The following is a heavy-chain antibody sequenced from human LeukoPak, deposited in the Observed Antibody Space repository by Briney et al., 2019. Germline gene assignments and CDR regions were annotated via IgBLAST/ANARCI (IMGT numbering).Heavy chain of an antibody. CDR1: GFTFSSYA. J-gene: IGHJ4*02. Sequence: GGSLRLSCAASGFTFSSYAMSWVRQAPGKGLEWVSAISGSGGSTYYADSVKGRFTISRDNSKNTLYLQMNSPRAEDTAVYYCAKDATQSFIVVVPADYWGQGTLVTVSS. CDR3: AKDATQSFIVVVPADY. CDR2: ISGSGGST. V-gene: IGHV3-23*01. D-gene: IGHD2-2*01.